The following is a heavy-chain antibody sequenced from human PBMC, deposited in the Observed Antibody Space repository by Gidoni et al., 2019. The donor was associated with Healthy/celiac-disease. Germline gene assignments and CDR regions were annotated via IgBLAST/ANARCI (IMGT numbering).Heavy chain of an antibody. CDR1: GGSISSGGYS. CDR2: IYHSGST. Sequence: PSQTLSLTCAVSGGSISSGGYSWSWIRQPPGKGLEWIGYIYHSGSTYNNPSLKSRVTISVDRSKNQFSLKLSSVTAAATAVYYWARPRGPGGVGFDYWGQGTLVTVSS. D-gene: IGHD3-10*01. CDR3: ARPRGPGGVGFDY. J-gene: IGHJ4*02. V-gene: IGHV4-30-2*01.